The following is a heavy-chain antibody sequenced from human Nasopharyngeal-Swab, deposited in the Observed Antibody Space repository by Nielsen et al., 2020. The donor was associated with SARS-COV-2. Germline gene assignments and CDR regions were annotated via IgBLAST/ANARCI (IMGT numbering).Heavy chain of an antibody. CDR3: TREAVVVVGYWFDP. CDR2: INAGNGNT. CDR1: RYTFTRYA. V-gene: IGHV1-3*01. J-gene: IGHJ5*02. Sequence: SVNVSCKPSRYTFTRYAMHWVRQPPEQRLEWMGWINAGNGNTKYSQKFQGRVTITRDTSAGTAYMELRSLRSEDTAVYYCTREAVVVVGYWFDPWGQGTLVTVSS. D-gene: IGHD2-15*01.